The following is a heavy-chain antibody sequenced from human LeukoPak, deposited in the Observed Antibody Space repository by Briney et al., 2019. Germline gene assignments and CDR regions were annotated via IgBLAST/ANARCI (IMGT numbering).Heavy chain of an antibody. D-gene: IGHD6-13*01. CDR1: GFTFSSYA. Sequence: GGSLRLSCAASGFTFSSYAMHWVRPAPGKGLEWVAVISYDGSNKYYADSVKGRFTISRDNSKNTLYLQMNSLRAEDTAVYYCAGSSSWYWGQGTLVTVSS. CDR2: ISYDGSNK. J-gene: IGHJ4*02. CDR3: AGSSSWY. V-gene: IGHV3-30-3*01.